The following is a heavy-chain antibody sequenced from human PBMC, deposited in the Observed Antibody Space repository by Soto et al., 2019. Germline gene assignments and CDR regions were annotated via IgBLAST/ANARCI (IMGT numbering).Heavy chain of an antibody. CDR3: AKDLRFRFWEPWFDP. J-gene: IGHJ5*02. D-gene: IGHD3-3*01. CDR1: GFTFSSYG. V-gene: IGHV3-30*18. Sequence: GGSLRLSCAASGFTFSSYGMHWVRQAPGKGLEWVAVISYDGSNKYYADSVKGRFTISRDNSKNTLYLQMNSLRAEDTAVYYCAKDLRFRFWEPWFDPWGQGTLVPVSS. CDR2: ISYDGSNK.